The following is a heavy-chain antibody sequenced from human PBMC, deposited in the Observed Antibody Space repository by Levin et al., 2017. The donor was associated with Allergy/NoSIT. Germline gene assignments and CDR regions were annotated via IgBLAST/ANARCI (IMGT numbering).Heavy chain of an antibody. Sequence: GGSLRLSCAGSGFDFSSYSMHWVRQAPGKGLEWVSYISYSTNTIYYADSVKGRFTISRDNAKNSLYLQMNSLRAEDTAVYYCARVRGGTWYSDYWGQGTLVTVSS. J-gene: IGHJ4*02. CDR2: ISYSTNTI. D-gene: IGHD3-10*01. CDR1: GFDFSSYS. V-gene: IGHV3-48*01. CDR3: ARVRGGTWYSDY.